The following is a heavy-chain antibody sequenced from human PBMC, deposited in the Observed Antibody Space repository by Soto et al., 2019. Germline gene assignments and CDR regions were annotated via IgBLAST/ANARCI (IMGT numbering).Heavy chain of an antibody. CDR2: IYYSGST. J-gene: IGHJ4*02. Sequence: SETLSLTCTVSGGSISSSSYYWGWIRQPPGKGLEWIGSIYYSGSTYYNPSLKSRVTISVDTSKNQFSLKLSSVTAADTAVYYCARGNYYDRSGYYIPPFDYWGQGTLVTVSS. CDR1: GGSISSSSYY. D-gene: IGHD3-22*01. CDR3: ARGNYYDRSGYYIPPFDY. V-gene: IGHV4-39*01.